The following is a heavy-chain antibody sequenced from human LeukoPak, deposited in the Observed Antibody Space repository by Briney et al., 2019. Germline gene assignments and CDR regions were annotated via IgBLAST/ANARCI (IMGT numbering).Heavy chain of an antibody. D-gene: IGHD3-22*01. CDR1: GYSFTSYW. CDR2: IYPGDSDT. J-gene: IGHJ4*02. CDR3: ARPPHYYDSSGYPRPYYYFDY. Sequence: GESLKISCKGSGYSFTSYWIGWVRQMPGKGLEWMGIIYPGDSDTRYSPSFQGQVTISADKSISTAYLQWSSLKASDTAMYYCARPPHYYDSSGYPRPYYYFDYWGQGTLVTVSS. V-gene: IGHV5-51*01.